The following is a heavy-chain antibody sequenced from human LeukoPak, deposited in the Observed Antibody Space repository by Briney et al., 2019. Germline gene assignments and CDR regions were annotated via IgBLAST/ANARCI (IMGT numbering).Heavy chain of an antibody. V-gene: IGHV1-8*01. J-gene: IGHJ4*02. D-gene: IGHD6-19*01. Sequence: ASVKVSCKASGYTFTSYDINWVRQAPGQGLEWMGWTNPNSGKTGYVRKFQGRVTKTRDTSISTAYMELSSLTSEDTAVYYCVRVSSGWLDFDYWGQGTLVTVSS. CDR2: TNPNSGKT. CDR1: GYTFTSYD. CDR3: VRVSSGWLDFDY.